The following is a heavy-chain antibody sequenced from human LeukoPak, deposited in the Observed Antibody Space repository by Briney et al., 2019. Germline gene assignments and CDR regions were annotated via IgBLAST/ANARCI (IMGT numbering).Heavy chain of an antibody. CDR3: ARNLGRDFWSGYYYY. CDR1: GYSFTSYW. V-gene: IGHV5-51*01. CDR2: IYPGDSDT. J-gene: IGHJ4*02. D-gene: IGHD3-3*01. Sequence: GESLKISCKGSGYSFTSYWIGWVRQMPGKGLEWMGIIYPGDSDTRYSPSFQGQVTISADKSISTAYLQWSSLKASDTAMYYCARNLGRDFWSGYYYYCGQGTLVTGSS.